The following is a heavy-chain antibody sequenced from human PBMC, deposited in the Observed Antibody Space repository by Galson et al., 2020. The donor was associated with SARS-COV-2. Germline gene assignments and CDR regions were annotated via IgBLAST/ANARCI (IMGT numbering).Heavy chain of an antibody. CDR2: IHYSGST. CDR3: ARGGTYYYGSGSYYYFDC. J-gene: IGHJ4*02. CDR1: GGSISSYY. V-gene: IGHV4-59*01. Sequence: ETSETLSPTCTVTGGSISSYYWSWIRQPPGKGLEWIGHIHYSGSTNQNPSLKSRATISVDTSKNQFSLKLSSVTAADTAVYYCARGGTYYYGSGSYYYFDCWGQGTLVTVSS. D-gene: IGHD3-10*01.